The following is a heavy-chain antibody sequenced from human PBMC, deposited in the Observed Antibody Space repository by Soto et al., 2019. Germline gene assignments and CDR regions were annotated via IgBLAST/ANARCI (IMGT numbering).Heavy chain of an antibody. D-gene: IGHD2-8*01. CDR3: VRHPRIMVPRQHDYYFDT. CDR1: GASISSRNYY. J-gene: IGHJ4*02. Sequence: SETLSLTCNVSGASISSRNYYWGWIRQPPGKGLEWFGNIFYSGSTYYNPSLKSRVTISIVTSQNQFSLRLTSLTAADTAVYYCVRHPRIMVPRQHDYYFDTWGPGNLVTVSS. CDR2: IFYSGST. V-gene: IGHV4-39*01.